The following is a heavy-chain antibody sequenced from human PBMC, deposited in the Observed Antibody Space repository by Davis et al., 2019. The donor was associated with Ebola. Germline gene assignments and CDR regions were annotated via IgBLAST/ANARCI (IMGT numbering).Heavy chain of an antibody. CDR3: ARVGGSGSYYYYYGMDV. CDR1: GGSISSSNW. D-gene: IGHD3-10*01. J-gene: IGHJ6*02. CDR2: IYHSGST. V-gene: IGHV4-4*02. Sequence: SETLSLTCAVSGGSISSSNWWSWVRQPPGKGLEWIGEIYHSGSTNYNPSLKSRVTISVDKSKNQFSLKLSSVTAADTAVYYCARVGGSGSYYYYYGMDVWGQGTTVTVSS.